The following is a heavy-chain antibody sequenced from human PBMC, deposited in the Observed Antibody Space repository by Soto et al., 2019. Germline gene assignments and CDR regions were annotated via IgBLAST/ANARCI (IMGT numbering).Heavy chain of an antibody. V-gene: IGHV3-30*03. Sequence: ALRLSSAASLFTFSPYIYHWVRQAPGKGLQWVAVIRDDGKKTNYATSVRGRFTVSRDMSKSTIFLQMNNLRIGDSAIYSCAREGDSHAFRGFDLWGQGTPVTVSS. CDR1: LFTFSPYI. CDR3: AREGDSHAFRGFDL. CDR2: IRDDGKKT. D-gene: IGHD5-18*01. J-gene: IGHJ5*02.